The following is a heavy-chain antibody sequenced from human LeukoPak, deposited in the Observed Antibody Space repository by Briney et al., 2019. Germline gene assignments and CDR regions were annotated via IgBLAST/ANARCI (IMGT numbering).Heavy chain of an antibody. CDR3: ARDRQGDWLLWHEGDY. J-gene: IGHJ4*02. D-gene: IGHD3-9*01. CDR1: GYTFTSYY. V-gene: IGHV1-46*01. CDR2: INPSGGST. Sequence: ASVKVSCKASGYTFTSYYMHWVRQAPGQGLEWMGIINPSGGSTSYAQKFQGRVTMTRDTSTSTVYMELSSLRSEDTAVYYCARDRQGDWLLWHEGDYWGQGTLVTVSS.